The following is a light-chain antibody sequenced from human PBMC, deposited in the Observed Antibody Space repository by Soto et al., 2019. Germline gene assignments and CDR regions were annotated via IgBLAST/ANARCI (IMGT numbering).Light chain of an antibody. V-gene: IGKV1-39*01. J-gene: IGKJ2*01. CDR2: AAS. CDR3: QQSYSTPYT. Sequence: DIQMTQSPSSLSASVGDRVTITCRASQSINRYSNWYQQRPGKAHKLLIYAASSLQSWVPSRFSGSGSGTDFTLTISSLQPEDFATYACQQSYSTPYTFGQGTKLEIK. CDR1: QSINRY.